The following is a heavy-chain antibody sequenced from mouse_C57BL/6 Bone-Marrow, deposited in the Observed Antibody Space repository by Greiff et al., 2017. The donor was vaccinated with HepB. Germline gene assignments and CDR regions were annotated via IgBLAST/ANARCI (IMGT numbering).Heavy chain of an antibody. CDR3: ARYKMGVPFDY. V-gene: IGHV7-3*01. CDR1: GFTFTDYY. Sequence: EVKLVESGGGLVQPGGSLSLSCAASGFTFTDYYMSWVRQPPGKALEWLGFIRNKANGYTTEYSASVKGRFTISRDNSQSILYLQMNALRAEDSATSYCARYKMGVPFDYWGQGTTLTVSS. D-gene: IGHD5-1*01. J-gene: IGHJ2*01. CDR2: IRNKANGYTT.